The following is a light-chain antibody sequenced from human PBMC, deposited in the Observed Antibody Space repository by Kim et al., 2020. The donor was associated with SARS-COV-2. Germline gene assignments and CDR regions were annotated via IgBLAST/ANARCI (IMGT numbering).Light chain of an antibody. CDR3: QSYDSILSSVI. V-gene: IGLV1-40*01. Sequence: QSVLTQTSSVSGAPGKRVTISCTGTSSNLGAYYDVNWYQQVPGTAPKLIIYKNNNRPSGVPDRFSGSKSDTSASLDITGLQVEDEADYYCQSYDSILSSVIFGGGTQLTVL. CDR1: SSNLGAYYD. CDR2: KNN. J-gene: IGLJ2*01.